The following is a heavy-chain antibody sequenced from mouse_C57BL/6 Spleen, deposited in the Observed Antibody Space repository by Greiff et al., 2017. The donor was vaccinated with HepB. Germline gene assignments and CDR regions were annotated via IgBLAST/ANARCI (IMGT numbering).Heavy chain of an antibody. Sequence: EVMLVESGGGLVKPGGSLKLSCAASGFTFSSYAMSWVRQTPEKRLEWVATISDGGSYTYYPDNVKGRFTISRDNAKNNLYLQMSHLKSEDTAMYYCARDDYEGSWFAYWGQGTLVTVSA. V-gene: IGHV5-4*01. CDR3: ARDDYEGSWFAY. CDR1: GFTFSSYA. CDR2: ISDGGSYT. D-gene: IGHD2-4*01. J-gene: IGHJ3*01.